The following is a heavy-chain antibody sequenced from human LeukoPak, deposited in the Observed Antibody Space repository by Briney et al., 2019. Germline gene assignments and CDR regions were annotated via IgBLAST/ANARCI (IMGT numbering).Heavy chain of an antibody. CDR2: ISYDGSNK. Sequence: GGSLRLSCAASGFTFSSYAMHWVRQAPGKGLEWVAVISYDGSNKYYADSVKGRFTISRDNSKNTLYLQMNSLRAEDTAVYYCARVGELEARGAPNAFDIWGQGTMVTVSS. V-gene: IGHV3-30-3*01. CDR1: GFTFSSYA. CDR3: ARVGELEARGAPNAFDI. J-gene: IGHJ3*02. D-gene: IGHD3-10*01.